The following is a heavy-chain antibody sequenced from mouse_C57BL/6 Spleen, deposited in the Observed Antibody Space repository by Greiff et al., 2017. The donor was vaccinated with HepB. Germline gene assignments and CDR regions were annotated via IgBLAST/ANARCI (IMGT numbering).Heavy chain of an antibody. J-gene: IGHJ3*01. CDR1: GYTFTSYW. V-gene: IGHV1-59*01. CDR2: IDPSDSYT. Sequence: VQLQQPGTELVRPGTSVKLSCKASGYTFTSYWMHWVKQRPGQGLEWIGVIDPSDSYTNYNQKFKGKATLTVDTSSSTAYMQLSSLTSEDSAVYYCARGPRAWFAYWGQGTLVTVSA. CDR3: ARGPRAWFAY.